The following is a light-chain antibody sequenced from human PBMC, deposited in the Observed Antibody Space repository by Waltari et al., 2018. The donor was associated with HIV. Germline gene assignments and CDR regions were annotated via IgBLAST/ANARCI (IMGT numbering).Light chain of an antibody. CDR2: GAS. V-gene: IGKV3-20*01. Sequence: EIVFTQSPGTLSLSSREGATLSCRASQSVDHNYLAWDQHKAGQAPRLLIYGASRRATGIPDRFSGNGSGTDFTLPISRLETDDFAVYYCQQVGRSPPSCTVGGGTKVEIK. J-gene: IGKJ4*01. CDR1: QSVDHNY. CDR3: QQVGRSPPSCT.